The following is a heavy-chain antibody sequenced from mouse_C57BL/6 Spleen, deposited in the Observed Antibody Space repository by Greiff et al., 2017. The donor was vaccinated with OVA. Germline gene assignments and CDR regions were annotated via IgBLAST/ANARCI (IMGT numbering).Heavy chain of an antibody. CDR2: INPGSGGT. CDR1: GYAFTNYL. D-gene: IGHD2-4*01. J-gene: IGHJ3*01. CDR3: ATTYDDDGFAY. Sequence: VQLQQSGAELVRPGTSVKVSCKASGYAFTNYLIEWVKQRPGQGLEWIGVINPGSGGTNYNEKFKGKATLTADKSSSTAYMQLSSLTSEDSAVYFCATTYDDDGFAYWGQGTLVTVSA. V-gene: IGHV1-54*01.